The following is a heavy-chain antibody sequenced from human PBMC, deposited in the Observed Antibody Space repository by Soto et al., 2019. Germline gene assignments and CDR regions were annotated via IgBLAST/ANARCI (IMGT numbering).Heavy chain of an antibody. Sequence: PGESLKISCKGSGYSFTSYWISWVRQMPGKGLEWMGRIDPSDSYTNYSPSFQGHVTISADKSINTAYLQWSSLRASDTAMYYCTRPDFYYGSGDWAFWGQGTPVTVSS. V-gene: IGHV5-10-1*01. CDR1: GYSFTSYW. J-gene: IGHJ4*02. CDR2: IDPSDSYT. D-gene: IGHD3-10*01. CDR3: TRPDFYYGSGDWAF.